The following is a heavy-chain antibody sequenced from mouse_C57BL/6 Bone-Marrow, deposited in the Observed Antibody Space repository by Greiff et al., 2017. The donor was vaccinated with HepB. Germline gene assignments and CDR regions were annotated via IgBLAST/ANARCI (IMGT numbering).Heavy chain of an antibody. Sequence: EVKLLESGGGLVQPGGSMKLSCVASGFTFSNYWMNWVRQSPEKGLEWVAQIRLKSDNYATHYAESVKGRFTISRDDSKSSVYLQMNNLRAEDTGIYYCTYYDAMDYWGQGTSVTVSS. J-gene: IGHJ4*01. V-gene: IGHV6-3*01. CDR3: TYYDAMDY. CDR1: GFTFSNYW. D-gene: IGHD1-1*02. CDR2: IRLKSDNYAT.